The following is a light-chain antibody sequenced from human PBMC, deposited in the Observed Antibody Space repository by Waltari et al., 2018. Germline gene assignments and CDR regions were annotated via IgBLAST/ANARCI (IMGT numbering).Light chain of an antibody. CDR2: YDS. CDR3: QVWDSSSDHWV. V-gene: IGLV3-21*04. CDR1: NIGSRT. J-gene: IGLJ3*02. Sequence: SYVLPQPSSVSVVPGKTARITCGGSNIGSRTVNWHQQKPGQAPVLVFYYDSDRPSGIPERFSGSNSGNTATLTISRVEVGDEADYYCQVWDSSSDHWVFGGGTKLTVL.